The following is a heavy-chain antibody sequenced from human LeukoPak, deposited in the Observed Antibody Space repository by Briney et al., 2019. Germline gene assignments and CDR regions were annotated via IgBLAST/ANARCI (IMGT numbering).Heavy chain of an antibody. CDR3: AFQYYYDSSGLN. Sequence: SETLSLPCTVSGGSISSSSYYWGWIRPPPGKGLEWIGSIYYSGSTYYNPSLKSRVTISVDTSKNQFSLKLSSVTAADTAVYYCAFQYYYDSSGLNWGQGTLVTVSS. D-gene: IGHD3-22*01. J-gene: IGHJ4*02. CDR1: GGSISSSSYY. V-gene: IGHV4-39*01. CDR2: IYYSGST.